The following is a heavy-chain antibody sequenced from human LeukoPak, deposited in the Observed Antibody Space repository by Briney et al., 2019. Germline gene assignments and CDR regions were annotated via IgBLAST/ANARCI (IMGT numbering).Heavy chain of an antibody. CDR3: ARNNPGDY. J-gene: IGHJ4*02. CDR1: GFTFSSYS. CDR2: ISSSSSYI. Sequence: PGGSLRLSCAASGFTFSSYSMNWVRQAPGKGLEWVSSISSSSSYIYYAGSVKGRFTISRDNAKNSLYLQMNSLRAEDTAVYYCARNNPGDYWGQGTLVTVSS. V-gene: IGHV3-21*01. D-gene: IGHD1-14*01.